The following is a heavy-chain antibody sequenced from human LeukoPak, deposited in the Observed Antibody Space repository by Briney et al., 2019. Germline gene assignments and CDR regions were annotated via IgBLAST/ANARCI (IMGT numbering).Heavy chain of an antibody. D-gene: IGHD3-10*01. CDR2: IYNSGSA. CDR1: GFTVISNY. J-gene: IGHJ4*02. Sequence: GGSLRLSCAVSGFTVISNYMSWVRQAPGKGLEWVSVIYNSGSAYYADSVKGRFTISRDSSKNTLYLQMNSLRAEDTAGYYWGRDVPEISGSYYYFDYWGRETLVTVSS. V-gene: IGHV3-66*02. CDR3: GRDVPEISGSYYYFDY.